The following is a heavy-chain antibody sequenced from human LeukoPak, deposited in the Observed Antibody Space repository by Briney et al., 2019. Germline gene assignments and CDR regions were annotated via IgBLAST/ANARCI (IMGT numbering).Heavy chain of an antibody. CDR1: GGSFSGYY. J-gene: IGHJ3*02. CDR2: INHSGST. Sequence: SETLSLTCAVYGGSFSGYYWSWIRQPPGKGLEWIGEINHSGSTNYNPSLKSRVTISVDTSKNQFSLKLSSVTAADTAVYYCARQGPYYYDSSGYPQVDDAFDIWGQGTMVTVSS. V-gene: IGHV4-34*01. D-gene: IGHD3-22*01. CDR3: ARQGPYYYDSSGYPQVDDAFDI.